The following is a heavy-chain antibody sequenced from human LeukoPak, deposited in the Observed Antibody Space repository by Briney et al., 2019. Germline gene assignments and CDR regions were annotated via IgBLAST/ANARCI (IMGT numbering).Heavy chain of an antibody. CDR3: ARDPYNGSYGDDYYYYMDV. CDR1: GFTFSNYN. Sequence: GGSLRLSCAASGFTFSNYNMNWVRQTPGKGLEWVSSITRGSIYTFYADSVKGRFTISRGNAKNSLSLQMNSLRAEDTAVYYCARDPYNGSYGDDYYYYMDVWGKGTTVTISS. J-gene: IGHJ6*03. CDR2: ITRGSIYT. D-gene: IGHD1-26*01. V-gene: IGHV3-21*01.